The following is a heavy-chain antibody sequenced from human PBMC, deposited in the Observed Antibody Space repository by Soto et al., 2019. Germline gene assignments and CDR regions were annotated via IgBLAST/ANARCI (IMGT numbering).Heavy chain of an antibody. CDR2: IKQDGTEK. CDR1: GLTFSNYW. Sequence: EVQLVESGGGLVQTGGYLRLSCAASGLTFSNYWMSWVRQAPGKGLEWVASIKQDGTEKYYVDSVRGRFTISRDNTKSSLYLQMNSLRAEDTAMYFCARAYNWGQGTLVTVSS. V-gene: IGHV3-7*05. CDR3: ARAYN. D-gene: IGHD1-1*01. J-gene: IGHJ4*02.